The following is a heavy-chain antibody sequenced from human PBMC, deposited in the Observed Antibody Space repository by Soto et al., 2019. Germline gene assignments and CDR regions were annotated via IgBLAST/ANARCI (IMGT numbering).Heavy chain of an antibody. CDR3: ARDADIVVVPAAMGNWFDP. J-gene: IGHJ5*02. Sequence: SGGSLRLSCAASGFTFSSYWMHWVRQAPGKGLVWVSRINSDGSSTSYADSVKGRFTISRDNAKNTLYLQMNSLRAEDTAVYYCARDADIVVVPAAMGNWFDPWGQGTLVTVSS. CDR1: GFTFSSYW. V-gene: IGHV3-74*01. D-gene: IGHD2-2*01. CDR2: INSDGSST.